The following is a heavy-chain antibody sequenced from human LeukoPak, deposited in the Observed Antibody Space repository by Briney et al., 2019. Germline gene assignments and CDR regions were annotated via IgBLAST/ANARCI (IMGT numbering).Heavy chain of an antibody. Sequence: GGPLRLSCAASGFTFSSYAMSWVRQAPGKGLEWVSAISGSGGSTYYADSVKGRFTISRDNSRNTLYLQMNSLRAEDTAVYYCAKAPLSGWYTLYFDYWGQGTLVTVSS. V-gene: IGHV3-23*01. J-gene: IGHJ4*02. CDR2: ISGSGGST. D-gene: IGHD6-19*01. CDR1: GFTFSSYA. CDR3: AKAPLSGWYTLYFDY.